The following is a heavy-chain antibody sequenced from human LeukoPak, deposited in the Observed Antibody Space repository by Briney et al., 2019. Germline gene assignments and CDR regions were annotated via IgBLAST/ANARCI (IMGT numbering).Heavy chain of an antibody. V-gene: IGHV3-11*04. Sequence: PGGSLRLSCAASGFAFSDYYMSWIRQAPGKGLEWVSYISSRGNTIYYADSVKGRFTISRDNAKNSLYLQMNSLRAEDTAVYYCARETRWDFDYWGQGTLVTVSS. CDR3: ARETRWDFDY. D-gene: IGHD5-24*01. J-gene: IGHJ4*02. CDR2: ISSRGNTI. CDR1: GFAFSDYY.